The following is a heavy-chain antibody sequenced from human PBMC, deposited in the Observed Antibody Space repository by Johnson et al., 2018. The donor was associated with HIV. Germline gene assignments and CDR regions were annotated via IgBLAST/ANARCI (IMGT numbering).Heavy chain of an antibody. CDR1: GFTFDDYA. CDR2: ISWDGGST. CDR3: AKDIWQYMYGAFDV. J-gene: IGHJ3*01. V-gene: IGHV3-43D*03. Sequence: EVQLVESGGVVVQPGGSLRLSCAASGFTFDDYAMHWVRQAPGKGLEWVSLISWDGGSTYYADSVKGRFTISRDNSKNSLYLQMNSLRAEDTALYYCAKDIWQYMYGAFDVWGQGTMVTVSS. D-gene: IGHD2-8*01.